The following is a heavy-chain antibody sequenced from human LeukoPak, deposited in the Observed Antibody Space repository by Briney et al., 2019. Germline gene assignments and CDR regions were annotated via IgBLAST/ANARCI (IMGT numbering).Heavy chain of an antibody. Sequence: GGSLRLSCAASGITFSSYAMSWVRQAPGKGLEWVANTKQDGSEKYYVDSVKGRFTISRDNARNSLYLQMNSLRVEDTAVYYCARGAYYYNSGDAFDVWGQGTMVTVSS. J-gene: IGHJ3*01. D-gene: IGHD3-10*01. CDR2: TKQDGSEK. CDR1: GITFSSYA. CDR3: ARGAYYYNSGDAFDV. V-gene: IGHV3-7*01.